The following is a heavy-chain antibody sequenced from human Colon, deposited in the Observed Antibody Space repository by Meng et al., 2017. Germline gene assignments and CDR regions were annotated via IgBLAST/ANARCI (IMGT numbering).Heavy chain of an antibody. D-gene: IGHD6-19*01. Sequence: GGSLRLSCTASGFTFSDSYMSWVRQAPGKGLEWISYISRSATSKYYADSVKGRFTISRDNAKNSLYLQVNSLRAEDTAVYYCARELVVAGTFDYWGQGTLVTVSS. J-gene: IGHJ4*02. CDR2: ISRSATSK. CDR1: GFTFSDSY. V-gene: IGHV3-11*04. CDR3: ARELVVAGTFDY.